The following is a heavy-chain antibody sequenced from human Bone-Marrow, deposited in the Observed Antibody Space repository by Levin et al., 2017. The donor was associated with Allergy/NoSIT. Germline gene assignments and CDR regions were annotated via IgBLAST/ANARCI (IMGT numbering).Heavy chain of an antibody. Sequence: GESLKISCKASGYTFTSYDINWVRQATGQGLEWMGWMNPNSGNTGYAQKFQGRVTMTRNTSISTAYMELSSLRSEDTAVYYCARFRYSGSYFDYWGQGTLVTVSS. D-gene: IGHD1-26*01. CDR1: GYTFTSYD. CDR3: ARFRYSGSYFDY. CDR2: MNPNSGNT. V-gene: IGHV1-8*01. J-gene: IGHJ4*02.